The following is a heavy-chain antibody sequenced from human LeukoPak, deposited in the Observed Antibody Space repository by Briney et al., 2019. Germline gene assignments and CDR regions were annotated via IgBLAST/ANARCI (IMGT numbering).Heavy chain of an antibody. CDR1: GFTFSSYE. Sequence: PGGSLRLSCAASGFTFSSYEMNWVRQAPGKGLEWVSYISSSGSTIYYAASVKGRFTISRDNAKNSLYLQMNSLRAEDTAVCYCARGYYDFWSGYLDYWGQGTLVTVSS. J-gene: IGHJ4*02. CDR2: ISSSGSTI. V-gene: IGHV3-48*03. CDR3: ARGYYDFWSGYLDY. D-gene: IGHD3-3*01.